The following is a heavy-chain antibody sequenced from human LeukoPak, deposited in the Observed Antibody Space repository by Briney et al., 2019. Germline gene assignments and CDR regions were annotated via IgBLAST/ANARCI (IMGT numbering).Heavy chain of an antibody. D-gene: IGHD1-14*01. V-gene: IGHV4-59*01. Sequence: SETLSLTCTVSGGSISSYYWSWIRQPPGKGLEWIGYIYYSGSTNYNPSLKSRVTISVDTSKNQFSLKLSSVTAADTAVYYCARGRRFLGRGLGIWGQGTMVTVSS. J-gene: IGHJ3*02. CDR2: IYYSGST. CDR1: GGSISSYY. CDR3: ARGRRFLGRGLGI.